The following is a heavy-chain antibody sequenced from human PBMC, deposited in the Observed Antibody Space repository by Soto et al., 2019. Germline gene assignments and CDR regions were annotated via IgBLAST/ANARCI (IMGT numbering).Heavy chain of an antibody. V-gene: IGHV3-33*01. J-gene: IGHJ6*02. CDR3: AGVGRRIEPYYAGGAV. D-gene: IGHD1-26*01. Sequence: QAHLVESGGGVVQPGRSLRLSCAASGFTFSNYGMHWVRQVAGKGLEWVAVIWHDGSNQYYADSVKGRFTISRDNFRYTLYLQMNSQRVEATAVYFCAGVGRRIEPYYAGGAVWGQGTTVTVSS. CDR1: GFTFSNYG. CDR2: IWHDGSNQ.